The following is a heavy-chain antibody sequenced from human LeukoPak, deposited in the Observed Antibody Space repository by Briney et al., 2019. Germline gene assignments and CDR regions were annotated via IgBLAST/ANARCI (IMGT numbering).Heavy chain of an antibody. CDR2: IYYSGST. D-gene: IGHD6-13*01. CDR1: GGSISSSSYY. CDR3: ARNRDIVYSSLLGAFDI. Sequence: SETLSLTCTVSGGSISSSSYYWGWIRQPPGKGLEWIGSIYYSGSTYYNPSLKSRVTISVDTFKKQFSLKLSSVTAADTAVYYCARNRDIVYSSLLGAFDIWGQGTMVTVSS. V-gene: IGHV4-39*07. J-gene: IGHJ3*02.